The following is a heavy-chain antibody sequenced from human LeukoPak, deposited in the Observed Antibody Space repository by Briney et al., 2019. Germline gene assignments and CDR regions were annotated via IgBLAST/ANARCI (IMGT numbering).Heavy chain of an antibody. J-gene: IGHJ6*03. CDR2: IYYSGHT. Sequence: PSETLSLTCTVSGGSISSSSYYWGWIRQPPGNGPEWIGTIYYSGHTYYNPSLKSRVTISVDTSKNQFSLKLSSVTAADTAVYYCARHRRDHDFWSGSNPTHYYYYMDVWGKGTTVTVSS. V-gene: IGHV4-39*01. CDR1: GGSISSSSYY. CDR3: ARHRRDHDFWSGSNPTHYYYYMDV. D-gene: IGHD3-3*01.